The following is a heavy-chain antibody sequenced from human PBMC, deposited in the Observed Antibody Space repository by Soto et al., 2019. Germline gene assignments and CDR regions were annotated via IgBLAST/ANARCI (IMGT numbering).Heavy chain of an antibody. D-gene: IGHD6-13*01. CDR2: IIPIFGTA. J-gene: IGHJ6*02. V-gene: IGHV1-69*01. CDR3: ASNIAAAGSTYYYYGMDV. Sequence: QVQLVQSGAEVKKPGSSVKVSCKASGGTFSSYAISWVRQAPGQGLEWMGGIIPIFGTANYALKFQGRVTITADESTSTAYMELSSLRSEDTAVYYCASNIAAAGSTYYYYGMDVWGQGTTVTVSS. CDR1: GGTFSSYA.